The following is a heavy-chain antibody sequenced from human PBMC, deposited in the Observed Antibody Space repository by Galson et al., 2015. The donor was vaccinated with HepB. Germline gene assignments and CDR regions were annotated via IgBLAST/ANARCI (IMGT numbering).Heavy chain of an antibody. J-gene: IGHJ6*02. CDR2: ISAYNGNT. D-gene: IGHD6-6*01. CDR1: GYTFTSYG. Sequence: SGYTFTSYGISWVRQAPGQGLEWMGWISAYNGNTNYAQKLQGRVTMTTDTSTSTAYMELRSLRSDDTAVYYCARAEQLVVNKYYYYGMDVWGQGTTVTVSS. CDR3: ARAEQLVVNKYYYYGMDV. V-gene: IGHV1-18*01.